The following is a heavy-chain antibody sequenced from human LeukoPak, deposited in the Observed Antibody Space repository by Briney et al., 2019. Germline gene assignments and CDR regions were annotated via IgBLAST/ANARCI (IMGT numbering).Heavy chain of an antibody. CDR1: GFRFRGYG. Sequence: GGSLRLSCAASGFRFRGYGMSWVRQGPGKGLEWVSGISGSGGSTYYADSVKGRFTISRDSSKNTLYLQMNSLRAEDTAVYYCAKGTSDYGDYDDAYDMWGQGTMVTVSS. V-gene: IGHV3-23*01. J-gene: IGHJ3*02. D-gene: IGHD4-17*01. CDR2: ISGSGGST. CDR3: AKGTSDYGDYDDAYDM.